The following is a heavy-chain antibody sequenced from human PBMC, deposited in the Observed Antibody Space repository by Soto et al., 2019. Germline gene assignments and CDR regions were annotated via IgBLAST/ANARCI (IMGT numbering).Heavy chain of an antibody. CDR2: INHSGST. D-gene: IGHD3-22*01. V-gene: IGHV4-34*01. CDR3: ASGRYYDSSGYFRMEFDP. Sequence: SETLSLTCAVYGGSFSGYYWSWIRQPPGKGLEWIGEINHSGSTNYNPSLKSRVTISVDTSKNQFSLKLSSVTAADTAVYYCASGRYYDSSGYFRMEFDPWGQGTLVTVSS. J-gene: IGHJ5*02. CDR1: GGSFSGYY.